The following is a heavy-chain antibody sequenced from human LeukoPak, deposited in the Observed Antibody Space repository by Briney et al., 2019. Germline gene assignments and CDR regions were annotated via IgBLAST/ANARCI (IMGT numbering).Heavy chain of an antibody. D-gene: IGHD1-26*01. Sequence: AASVKVSCKASGGTFSSYAISWVRQAPGQGLEWMGGIIPIFGTANYAQKFQGRVTITTDESTSTAYMELSSLRSEDTAVYYCARGIRPAWDYYYYMDVWGKGTTVTVSS. CDR1: GGTFSSYA. CDR2: IIPIFGTA. CDR3: ARGIRPAWDYYYYMDV. J-gene: IGHJ6*03. V-gene: IGHV1-69*05.